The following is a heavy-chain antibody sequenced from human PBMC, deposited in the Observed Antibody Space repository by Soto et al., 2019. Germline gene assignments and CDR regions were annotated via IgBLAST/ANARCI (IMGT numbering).Heavy chain of an antibody. CDR3: ARDYDILTGHYVMDV. CDR2: IYYSGST. D-gene: IGHD3-9*01. V-gene: IGHV4-30-4*01. J-gene: IGHJ6*02. CDR1: GGSISSGDYY. Sequence: QVQLQESGPGLVKPSQTLSLTCTVSGGSISSGDYYWSWIRQPPGKGLEWIGYIYYSGSTYYNPSLRSRSTMSVATSRNQSSLKLSSVPAADTAVYYCARDYDILTGHYVMDVWGQGTTVTVSS.